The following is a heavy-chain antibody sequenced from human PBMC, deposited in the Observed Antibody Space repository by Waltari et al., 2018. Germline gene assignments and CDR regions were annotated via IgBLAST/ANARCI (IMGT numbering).Heavy chain of an antibody. CDR3: AKDHSSWFWFDP. CDR1: GFTFDDYA. V-gene: IGHV3-9*01. Sequence: EVQLVESGGGLVQPGRSLRLSCAASGFTFDDYAMHWVRQAPGKGLEWVSGISWNSCSIGYADSVKGRFTISRDNAKNSLYLQMNSLRAEDTALYYCAKDHSSWFWFDPWGQGTLVTVSS. J-gene: IGHJ5*02. CDR2: ISWNSCSI. D-gene: IGHD6-13*01.